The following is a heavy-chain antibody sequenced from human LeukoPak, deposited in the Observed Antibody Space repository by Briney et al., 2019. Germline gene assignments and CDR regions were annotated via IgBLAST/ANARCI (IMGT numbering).Heavy chain of an antibody. Sequence: ASVKVSCKASGGTFSSYAISWVRQAPGQGLEWMGWISAYNGNTNYAQKLQGRVTMTTDTSTSTAYMELRSLRSDDTAVYYCARVTPGVYAFDIWGQGTMVTVSS. J-gene: IGHJ3*02. CDR1: GGTFSSYA. D-gene: IGHD2-21*02. CDR2: ISAYNGNT. CDR3: ARVTPGVYAFDI. V-gene: IGHV1-18*01.